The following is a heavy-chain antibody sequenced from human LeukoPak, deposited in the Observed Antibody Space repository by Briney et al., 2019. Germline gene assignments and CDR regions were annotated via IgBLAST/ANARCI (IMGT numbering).Heavy chain of an antibody. CDR2: ISYDGSNE. V-gene: IGHV3-30-3*01. Sequence: PGRSLRLSCAASGFTFGSYAMHWVRQAPGKGLEWVALISYDGSNENYADSVKGRFTISRDNAKNSLYLQMNSLRAEDTAVYYCARNQGELWFGPGDYWGQGTLVTVSS. J-gene: IGHJ4*02. CDR3: ARNQGELWFGPGDY. D-gene: IGHD3-10*01. CDR1: GFTFGSYA.